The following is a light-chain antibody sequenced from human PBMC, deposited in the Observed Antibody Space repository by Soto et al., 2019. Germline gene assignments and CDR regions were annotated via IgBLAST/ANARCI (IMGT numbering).Light chain of an antibody. CDR3: QQYNSYLYT. Sequence: DIQMTQSPSTLSASVGDRVIITCRASQSISSWLAWYQQKPGKAPKVLIYKASSLESGVPSRFSGSGSGTEFTLTISSLQPDDFGTYYCQQYNSYLYTFGQGTKLEIK. V-gene: IGKV1-5*03. J-gene: IGKJ2*01. CDR2: KAS. CDR1: QSISSW.